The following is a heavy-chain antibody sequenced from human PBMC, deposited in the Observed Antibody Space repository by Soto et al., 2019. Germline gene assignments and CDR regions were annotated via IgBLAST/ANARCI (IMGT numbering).Heavy chain of an antibody. CDR1: GYTFTGYY. Sequence: EASVKVSCKASGYTFTGYYVHWVRQAPGQGLEWMGWINPNSGGTNYAQKFQGWVTMTRDTSISTAYMELSRLRSDDTAMYYCARGPVQGYSYGYESVTFDYWGQGTLVTVSS. D-gene: IGHD5-18*01. CDR3: ARGPVQGYSYGYESVTFDY. V-gene: IGHV1-2*04. CDR2: INPNSGGT. J-gene: IGHJ4*02.